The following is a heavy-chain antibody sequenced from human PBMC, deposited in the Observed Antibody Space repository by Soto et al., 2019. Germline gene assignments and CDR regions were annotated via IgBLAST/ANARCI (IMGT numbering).Heavy chain of an antibody. D-gene: IGHD1-26*01. Sequence: QVQLVESGGGVVQPGRSLRLSCAASGFTFSSYAMHWVRQATGKGLEWVAVISYDGSTKYYADSVKGRFTISIDNSKNTLYLQMNSLRAEDTAVYYCAIDLKWELLAGRLVYWGQGTLVTVCS. CDR2: ISYDGSTK. CDR1: GFTFSSYA. J-gene: IGHJ4*02. V-gene: IGHV3-30-3*01. CDR3: AIDLKWELLAGRLVY.